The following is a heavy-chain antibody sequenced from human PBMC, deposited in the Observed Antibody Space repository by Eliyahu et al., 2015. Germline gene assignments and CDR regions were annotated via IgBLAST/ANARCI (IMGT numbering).Heavy chain of an antibody. CDR3: TKTVTISRAFGYIDV. CDR2: MNYDGSV. D-gene: IGHD3-16*01. CDR1: XLPIXXIXW. J-gene: IGHJ6*03. V-gene: IGHV4-28*02. Sequence: QVQLRESGPGLVQPSQXLSLNCXVXXLPIXXIXWWGWVRQSPGKGLEWIGHMNYDGSVYYDQSLKSRVTISLDFFKNEFSLELKSATAVDTAVYYCTKTVTISRAFGYIDVWGKGTTVTVS.